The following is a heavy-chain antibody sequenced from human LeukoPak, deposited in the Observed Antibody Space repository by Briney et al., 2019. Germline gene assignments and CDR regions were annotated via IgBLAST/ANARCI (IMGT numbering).Heavy chain of an antibody. D-gene: IGHD5-24*01. Sequence: GGSLRLSCAASGFTLSSYEVNWVRQAPGKGLEWVSYISSSGSTIYYADSVKGRFTISRDNAKNSLYLQMNSLRAEDTAVYYCARDSATIRGFDYWGQGTLVTVSS. CDR1: GFTLSSYE. CDR3: ARDSATIRGFDY. CDR2: ISSSGSTI. V-gene: IGHV3-48*03. J-gene: IGHJ4*01.